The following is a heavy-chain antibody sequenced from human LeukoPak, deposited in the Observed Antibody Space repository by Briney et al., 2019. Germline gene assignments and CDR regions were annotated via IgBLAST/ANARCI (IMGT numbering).Heavy chain of an antibody. CDR3: AKEPSGVITMVGDGAWFDP. CDR2: IRYDGSNK. D-gene: IGHD3-10*01. Sequence: PGGSLRLSCAASGFTFSSYAMHWVRQAPGKGLEWVAFIRYDGSNKYYADSVKGRFTISRDNSKNTLYLQMNSLRAEDTAVYYCAKEPSGVITMVGDGAWFDPWGQGTLVTVSS. J-gene: IGHJ5*02. V-gene: IGHV3-30*02. CDR1: GFTFSSYA.